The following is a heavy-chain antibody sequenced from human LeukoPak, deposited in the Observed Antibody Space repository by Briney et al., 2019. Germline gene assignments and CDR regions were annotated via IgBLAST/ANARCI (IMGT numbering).Heavy chain of an antibody. D-gene: IGHD3-22*01. CDR3: ARVDYYDSSGYYFDY. Sequence: GGSLTLSCAASGFTFSSYEMNWVRQAPGKGPEWISYISSSGRSIYYADSVKGRFTISRDNAKNSVYLQMNSLRVEDTAVYYCARVDYYDSSGYYFDYWGQGTLVTVSS. CDR1: GFTFSSYE. J-gene: IGHJ4*02. V-gene: IGHV3-48*03. CDR2: ISSSGRSI.